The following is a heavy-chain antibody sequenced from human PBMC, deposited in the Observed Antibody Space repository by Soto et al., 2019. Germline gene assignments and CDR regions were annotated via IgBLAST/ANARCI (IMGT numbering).Heavy chain of an antibody. CDR2: IYWDDDK. D-gene: IGHD6-13*01. V-gene: IGHV2-5*02. Sequence: PTPMSPTQTLALTCPSPWSPHSSNGEGVGWIRQPPGKALEWLALIYWDDDKRYSPSLKSRLTITKDTSKNQVVLTMTNMDPVDTATYYCAHRRNSSRWNYYYYHVMDVWVQGYTV. CDR1: WSPHSSNGEG. J-gene: IGHJ6*01. CDR3: AHRRNSSRWNYYYYHVMDV.